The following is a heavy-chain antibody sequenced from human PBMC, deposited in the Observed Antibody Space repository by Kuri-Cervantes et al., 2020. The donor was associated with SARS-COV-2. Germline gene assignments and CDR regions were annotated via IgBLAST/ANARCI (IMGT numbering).Heavy chain of an antibody. CDR2: IYPGDSDT. D-gene: IGHD4-11*01. CDR3: ARLTKDYSNYSYYYYYYMDV. V-gene: IGHV5-51*01. Sequence: GGSLRLTCKGSGYSFTSYWIGWVRQMPGKVLVWMGIIYPGDSDTRYRPSFQGQVTISADKSISIAYLQCSSLKASDTAMYYCARLTKDYSNYSYYYYYYMDVWGKGTTVTVSS. CDR1: GYSFTSYW. J-gene: IGHJ6*03.